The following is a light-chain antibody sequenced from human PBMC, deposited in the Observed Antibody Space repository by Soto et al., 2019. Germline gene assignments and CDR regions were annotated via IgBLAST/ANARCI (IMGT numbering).Light chain of an antibody. Sequence: DIQXXXSPSXXXASVGDRVTXXXXXSQXXXXWLAWYQQKPGKAPKLLIYDASSLESGVPSRFSGSGSGTEFTLTISSLQPDDFATYYCQQYNSYLWTFGQGTKVEIK. CDR3: QQYNSYLWT. J-gene: IGKJ1*01. V-gene: IGKV1-5*01. CDR1: QXXXXW. CDR2: DAS.